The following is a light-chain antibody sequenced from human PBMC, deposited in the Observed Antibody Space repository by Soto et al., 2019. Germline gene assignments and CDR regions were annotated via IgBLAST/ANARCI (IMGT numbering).Light chain of an antibody. CDR2: AAS. CDR3: QKYNSATHT. V-gene: IGKV1-27*01. J-gene: IGKJ3*01. Sequence: DIQMTQSPSSLSASVGDRVTITCRASQGISTYLAWYQQKPGKVPKLLIYAASTLQSGVPSRFSGSGSGTDFTLTISSLQPEDVANYYCQKYNSATHTVGPGPKVDIK. CDR1: QGISTY.